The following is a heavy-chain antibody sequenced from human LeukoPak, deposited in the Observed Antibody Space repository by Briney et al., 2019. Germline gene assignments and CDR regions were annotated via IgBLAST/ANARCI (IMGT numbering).Heavy chain of an antibody. J-gene: IGHJ4*02. Sequence: PGGSLRLSCAASGFTFSSYGMHWVRQAPGKGLEWVSYISSSGSTIYYADSVKGRFTISRDNAKNSLYLQMNSLRAEDTAVYYCARIVVVPAATPQDWGQGTLVTVSS. CDR2: ISSSGSTI. CDR1: GFTFSSYG. CDR3: ARIVVVPAATPQD. V-gene: IGHV3-48*04. D-gene: IGHD2-2*01.